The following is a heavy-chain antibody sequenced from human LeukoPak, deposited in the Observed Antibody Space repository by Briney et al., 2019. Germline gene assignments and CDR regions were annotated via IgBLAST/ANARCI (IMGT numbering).Heavy chain of an antibody. CDR2: IFSGGTT. Sequence: GGSLRLSCTASGFTLSSNHMNWVRQAPGKGLEWVSIIFSGGTTYYADSVKGRFTISRDNSKDTLYLQMNSLSTEDTATYYCARVINYFFDYWGQGTLVTVSS. CDR1: GFTLSSNH. D-gene: IGHD3-16*01. J-gene: IGHJ4*02. V-gene: IGHV3-53*01. CDR3: ARVINYFFDY.